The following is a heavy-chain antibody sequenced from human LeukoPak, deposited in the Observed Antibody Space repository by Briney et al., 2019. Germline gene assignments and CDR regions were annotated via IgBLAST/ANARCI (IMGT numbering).Heavy chain of an antibody. J-gene: IGHJ4*02. V-gene: IGHV4-39*01. CDR2: IYYSGST. CDR3: ASDPSKTGYSSGWETDY. Sequence: SETLSLTCTVSGGSISSSSSYWGWIRQPPGKGLEWIGSIYYSGSTYYNPSLKSRVTISVDTSKNQFSLKLSSVTAADTAVYYCASDPSKTGYSSGWETDYWGQGTLVTVSS. D-gene: IGHD6-19*01. CDR1: GGSISSSSSY.